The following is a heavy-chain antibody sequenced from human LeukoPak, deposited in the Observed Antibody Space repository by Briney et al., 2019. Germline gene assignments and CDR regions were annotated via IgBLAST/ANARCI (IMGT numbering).Heavy chain of an antibody. CDR1: GFTFSNYR. CDR3: ARDRSLSVAGTFDF. D-gene: IGHD6-19*01. Sequence: PGGSLRLSCTGSGFTFSNYRMNWVRQAPGKGLEWSSYSNAAGSPVSYAESVQGRFTISRDNAKNSLYLEMNSLRDDDTAVYYCARDRSLSVAGTFDFWGQGSLVTVSS. J-gene: IGHJ4*02. CDR2: SNAAGSPV. V-gene: IGHV3-48*02.